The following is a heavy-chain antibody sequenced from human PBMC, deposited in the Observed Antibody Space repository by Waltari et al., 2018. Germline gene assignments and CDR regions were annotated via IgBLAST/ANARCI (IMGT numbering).Heavy chain of an antibody. J-gene: IGHJ4*02. CDR2: LSYDGSNK. CDR3: ARGTPFYSGSFNYFDY. D-gene: IGHD1-26*01. Sequence: QVQLVESGGGVVQPGRSLILACAASGFTFSRLPVHWVRQAPGKGLEWVAVLSYDGSNKYYADSVKGRFTISRDNSKNTLYLQMNSLKPEDTAVYYCARGTPFYSGSFNYFDYWGQGTLVTVSS. CDR1: GFTFSRLP. V-gene: IGHV3-30*04.